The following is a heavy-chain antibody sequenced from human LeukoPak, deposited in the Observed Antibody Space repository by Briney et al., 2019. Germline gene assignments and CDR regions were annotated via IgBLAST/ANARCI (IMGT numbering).Heavy chain of an antibody. J-gene: IGHJ6*03. CDR3: ARELYTRDGYNSYMDV. D-gene: IGHD5-24*01. V-gene: IGHV3-30*02. CDR2: MRYDGNNK. Sequence: GGSLRLSCAASGFNFSSYGMHWVRQAPGKGLEWVAFMRYDGNNKYYADSVKGRFTISRDNSKNTLYLQMNSLRAEDTAVYYCARELYTRDGYNSYMDVWGRGTTVTVSS. CDR1: GFNFSSYG.